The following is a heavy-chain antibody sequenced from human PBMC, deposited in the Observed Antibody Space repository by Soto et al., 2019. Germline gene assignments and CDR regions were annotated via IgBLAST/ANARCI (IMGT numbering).Heavy chain of an antibody. CDR1: GFTFSSYA. V-gene: IGHV3-23*01. CDR2: ISGSGGST. D-gene: IGHD6-13*01. Sequence: GGSLRLSCAASGFTFSSYAMSWVRQAPGKGLEWVSAISGSGGSTYYADSVKGRFTISRDNSKNTLYLQMNSLRAEDTAVYYCARALAAAASHYYYGMDVWGQGTTVTVSS. J-gene: IGHJ6*02. CDR3: ARALAAAASHYYYGMDV.